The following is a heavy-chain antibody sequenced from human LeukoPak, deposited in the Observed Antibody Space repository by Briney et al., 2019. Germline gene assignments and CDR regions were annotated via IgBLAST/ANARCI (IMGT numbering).Heavy chain of an antibody. CDR3: ARDLAIKRGYSYGKTNYYYIDV. J-gene: IGHJ6*03. V-gene: IGHV4-34*01. D-gene: IGHD5-18*01. CDR1: GGSFSGYY. Sequence: SETLSLTCAVYGGSFSGYYWSWIRQPPGKGLEWIGEINHSGSTNYNPSLKSRVTISVDTAKNQFSLKLSSVTAADTAVYYCARDLAIKRGYSYGKTNYYYIDVWGKGTTVT. CDR2: INHSGST.